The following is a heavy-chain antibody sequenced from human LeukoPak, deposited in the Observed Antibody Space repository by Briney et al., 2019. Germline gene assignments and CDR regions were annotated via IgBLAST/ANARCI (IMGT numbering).Heavy chain of an antibody. CDR1: GFTFSSYG. V-gene: IGHV4-34*01. CDR2: INHSGST. J-gene: IGHJ6*04. Sequence: GSLRLSCAASGFTFSSYGMSWIRQPPGKGLEWIGEINHSGSTNYNPSLKSRVTISVDTSKNQFSLKLSSVTAADTAVYYCARLGYCSGGSCLDVWGKGTTVTISS. D-gene: IGHD2-15*01. CDR3: ARLGYCSGGSCLDV.